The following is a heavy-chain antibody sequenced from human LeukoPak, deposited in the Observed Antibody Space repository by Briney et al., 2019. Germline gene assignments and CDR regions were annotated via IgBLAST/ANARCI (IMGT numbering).Heavy chain of an antibody. J-gene: IGHJ1*01. V-gene: IGHV3-53*01. CDR2: LHSGGST. CDR1: GFIVSNNY. CDR3: AREASGSYFHH. Sequence: PGGSLRLSCAASGFIVSNNYMSWVRQAPGKGLEWVSVLHSGGSTCYADSVKGRFTISRDNSKNTVYLQMNRLRAEDTAVYYCAREASGSYFHHWGQGTLVTVSS. D-gene: IGHD1-26*01.